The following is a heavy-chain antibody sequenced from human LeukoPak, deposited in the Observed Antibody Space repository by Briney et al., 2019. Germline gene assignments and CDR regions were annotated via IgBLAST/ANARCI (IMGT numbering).Heavy chain of an antibody. V-gene: IGHV1-2*04. D-gene: IGHD2-15*01. CDR1: GYIFTDYY. CDR2: INPKNGDT. CDR3: ARVGYCSGDRCYLHFDY. J-gene: IGHJ4*02. Sequence: ASVKVSCKASGYIFTDYYIHWMQQAPGQGLEWMGWINPKNGDTHYAQKFQGWVTMTSDTSITTVYMELNRLTSDDTVLYYCARVGYCSGDRCYLHFDYWGQGTLVTVSS.